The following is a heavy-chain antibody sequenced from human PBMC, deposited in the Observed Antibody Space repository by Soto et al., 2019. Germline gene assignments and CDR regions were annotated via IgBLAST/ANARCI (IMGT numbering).Heavy chain of an antibody. Sequence: QLQLQESGSGLVKPSQTLSLTCAVSGGSISSGGYSWSWIRQPPGKGLEWIGYIYHSGSTYYNPSRKSRVTLAVDRSKNQFSLKLSSVTAADTAVYYCAAGGGLPRYYWGQGTLVTVSS. CDR3: AAGGGLPRYY. D-gene: IGHD5-12*01. CDR1: GGSISSGGYS. J-gene: IGHJ4*02. CDR2: IYHSGST. V-gene: IGHV4-30-2*01.